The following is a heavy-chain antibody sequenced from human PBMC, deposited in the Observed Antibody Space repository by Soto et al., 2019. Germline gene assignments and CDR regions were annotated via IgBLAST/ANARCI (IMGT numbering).Heavy chain of an antibody. CDR2: IYHSGST. V-gene: IGHV4-30-4*01. CDR1: GASVTCDDYY. J-gene: IGHJ4*02. CDR3: ARDPIFYYASSGYGGSYFDY. D-gene: IGHD3-22*01. Sequence: PSETLSLTCAVSGASVTCDDYYWSWIRQPPGKGLEWIGYIYHSGSTYYNPSLKSRVSISIDTSQNQFSLKLTSLTAADTAVYYCARDPIFYYASSGYGGSYFDYWGQGSRVTVSS.